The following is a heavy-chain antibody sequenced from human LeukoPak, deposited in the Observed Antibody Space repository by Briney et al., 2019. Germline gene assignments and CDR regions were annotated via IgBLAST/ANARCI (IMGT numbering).Heavy chain of an antibody. CDR1: GYTFTSYG. Sequence: GASVKVSCKASGYTFTSYGISWVRQAPGQGLEWMGWISAYNGNTNYAQKLQGRVTMTTDTSTSTAYMELRSLRSDDTAVYYCARDSLIRLWEEGPDYWGQGTLVTVSS. CDR2: ISAYNGNT. D-gene: IGHD5-18*01. CDR3: ARDSLIRLWEEGPDY. J-gene: IGHJ4*02. V-gene: IGHV1-18*01.